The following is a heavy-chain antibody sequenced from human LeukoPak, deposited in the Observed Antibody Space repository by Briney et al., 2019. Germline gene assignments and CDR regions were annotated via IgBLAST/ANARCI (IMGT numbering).Heavy chain of an antibody. CDR1: GYTFNSYW. CDR2: IYPGDSNT. CDR3: ARRGLKPPDY. V-gene: IGHV5-51*01. Sequence: GESLKISCKGSGYTFNSYWIDWVRQMPGKGLEWMGIIYPGDSNTRYSPSFEGQVTFSADKSISTVYLQWSSLKASDTAMYYCARRGLKPPDYWGQGTLVTVSS. J-gene: IGHJ4*02.